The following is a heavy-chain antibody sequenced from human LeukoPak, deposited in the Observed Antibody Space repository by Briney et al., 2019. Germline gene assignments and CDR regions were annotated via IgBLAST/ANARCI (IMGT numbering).Heavy chain of an antibody. J-gene: IGHJ4*02. CDR2: IYYGGST. Sequence: SETLSLTCTVSGGSISSSSYYWGWIRQPPGKGLEWIGGIYYGGSTYYSPSLKSRVTISVDTSKNQFSLKLSSVTAADTAVYYCARDWSYRCFDYWGQGTLVTVS. V-gene: IGHV4-39*02. D-gene: IGHD3-10*01. CDR3: ARDWSYRCFDY. CDR1: GGSISSSSYY.